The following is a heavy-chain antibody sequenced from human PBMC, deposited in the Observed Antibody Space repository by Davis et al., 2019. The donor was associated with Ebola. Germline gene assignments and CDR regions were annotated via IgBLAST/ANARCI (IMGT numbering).Heavy chain of an antibody. D-gene: IGHD3-10*01. J-gene: IGHJ4*02. CDR1: GYTFGHYG. CDR3: ARDWRNSGSAGY. Sequence: SVTLSCKASGYTFGHYGMKWGRQAPGQGLEWMGCISPYSVQTNYAQKLQGRVTMTTDPSTSTVYMEVRRLRSDDTAVYYCARDWRNSGSAGYLGQGTLVTVSS. V-gene: IGHV1-18*04. CDR2: ISPYSVQT.